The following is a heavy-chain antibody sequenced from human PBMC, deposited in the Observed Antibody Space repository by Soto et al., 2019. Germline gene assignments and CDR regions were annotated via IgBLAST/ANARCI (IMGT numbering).Heavy chain of an antibody. V-gene: IGHV4-34*01. D-gene: IGHD3-22*01. CDR2: INHSGST. Sequence: SETLSLTCAVYGGSFSGYYWSWIRQPPGKGLEWIGEINHSGSTNYNPSLKSRVTISVDTSKNQFSLKLSSVTAADTAVYYCARLGYYYDSSGSEIDYWGQGTLVTVSS. J-gene: IGHJ4*02. CDR3: ARLGYYYDSSGSEIDY. CDR1: GGSFSGYY.